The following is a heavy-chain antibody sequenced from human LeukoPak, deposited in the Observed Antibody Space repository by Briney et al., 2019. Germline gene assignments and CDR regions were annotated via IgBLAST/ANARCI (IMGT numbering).Heavy chain of an antibody. CDR2: IIPIFGTA. V-gene: IGHV1-69*06. Sequence: SVKVSCKASGGTFSSYAISWVRQAPGQGLEWMGGIIPIFGTANYAQKFQGRATITADKSTSTAYMELSSLRSEDTAVYYCARACSSTSCYFPRSGYYYMDVWGKGTTVTVSS. CDR1: GGTFSSYA. D-gene: IGHD2-2*01. CDR3: ARACSSTSCYFPRSGYYYMDV. J-gene: IGHJ6*03.